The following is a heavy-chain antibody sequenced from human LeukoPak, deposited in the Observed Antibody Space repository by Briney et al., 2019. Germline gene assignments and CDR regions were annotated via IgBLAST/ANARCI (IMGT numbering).Heavy chain of an antibody. CDR1: GFTLFSYL. CDR2: IKQDGSEK. J-gene: IGHJ4*02. D-gene: IGHD1-1*01. Sequence: GGAPRLSCAAPGFTLFSYLMSWGRPGPGEGLEWVANIKQDGSEKYYVDSVKGRFTISRDNAKNSLYLQMNSLRAEDTAVYYCARGYTLWGQGTLVTVSS. CDR3: ARGYTL. V-gene: IGHV3-7*03.